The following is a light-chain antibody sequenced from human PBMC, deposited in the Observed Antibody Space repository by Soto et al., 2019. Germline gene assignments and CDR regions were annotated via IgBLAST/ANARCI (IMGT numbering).Light chain of an antibody. V-gene: IGLV2-18*01. Sequence: QSALTQPPSVSGSPGQSVTISYTVTSSHVGSYNLVSWYQQPPGTAPKLMIYEVSNRPSGVPDRFSGSKSGNTASLTISGLQAEDEADYYCSLYTSSRGVLGTGTKVTVL. CDR3: SLYTSSRGV. CDR1: SSHVGSYNL. CDR2: EVS. J-gene: IGLJ1*01.